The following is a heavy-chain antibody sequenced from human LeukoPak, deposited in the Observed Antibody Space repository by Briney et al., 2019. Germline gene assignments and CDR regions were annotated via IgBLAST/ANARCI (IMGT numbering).Heavy chain of an antibody. CDR2: ISASGGST. J-gene: IGHJ4*02. CDR3: AKGALAAAGSGFEY. V-gene: IGHV3-23*01. D-gene: IGHD6-13*01. CDR1: GFTFSSYS. Sequence: GGSLRLSCAASGFTFSSYSMSWVRQAPGKGLEWVSSISASGGSTYHADSVKGRFTISRDNSKNTVHLQMNSLRADDTALYYCAKGALAAAGSGFEYWGQGTLVTVFS.